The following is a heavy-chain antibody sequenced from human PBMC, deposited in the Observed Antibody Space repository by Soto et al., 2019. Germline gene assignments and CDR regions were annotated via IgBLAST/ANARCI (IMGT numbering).Heavy chain of an antibody. Sequence: PGGSLRLSCAAYGFTFSSYAMSWVRQAPGKGLEWVSAISGSGGSTYYADSVKGRFTISRDNSKNTLYLQMNSLRAEDTAVYYCAKDLVSSSSPPNYCGMDVWGQGTTVTVSS. V-gene: IGHV3-23*01. J-gene: IGHJ6*02. D-gene: IGHD6-6*01. CDR3: AKDLVSSSSPPNYCGMDV. CDR1: GFTFSSYA. CDR2: ISGSGGST.